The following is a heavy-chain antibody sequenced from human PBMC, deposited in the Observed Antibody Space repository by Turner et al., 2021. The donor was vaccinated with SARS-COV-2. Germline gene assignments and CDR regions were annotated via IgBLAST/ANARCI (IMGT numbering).Heavy chain of an antibody. Sequence: QLQLQESGPGLVKPSETLSLTCTVSGGSISSSTYYWGWIRQPPGKGLEWIGNIYYSGSTYYNPSLKSRVTISVDTSKNQFSLKLSSVTAADTAVYYCARVMDKARDYYGMDVWGQGTPVTVSS. D-gene: IGHD5-18*01. CDR3: ARVMDKARDYYGMDV. CDR2: IYYSGST. V-gene: IGHV4-39*01. J-gene: IGHJ6*02. CDR1: GGSISSSTYY.